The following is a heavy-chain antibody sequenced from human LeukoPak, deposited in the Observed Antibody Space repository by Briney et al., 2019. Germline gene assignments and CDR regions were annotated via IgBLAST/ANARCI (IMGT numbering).Heavy chain of an antibody. Sequence: PSGTLSLTCAVSGGSISSSNWWSWVRQPPGKGLEWIGEIYHSGSTNYNPSLKSRVTISVDKSKNQFSLKLSSVTAADTAVYYCARRAGYCTNGVCYSGRSWFDPWGQGTLVTVSS. CDR1: GGSISSSNW. V-gene: IGHV4-4*02. CDR2: IYHSGST. D-gene: IGHD2-8*01. J-gene: IGHJ5*02. CDR3: ARRAGYCTNGVCYSGRSWFDP.